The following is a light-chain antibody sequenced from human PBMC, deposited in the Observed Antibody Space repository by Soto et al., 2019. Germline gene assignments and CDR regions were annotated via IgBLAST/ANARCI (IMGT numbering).Light chain of an antibody. V-gene: IGKV1-8*01. CDR1: QGISSY. J-gene: IGKJ4*01. CDR2: AAS. Sequence: AIRMTQTKSSLCGSQGDRVAITCRASQGISSYLAWYQQKPGKAPKLLIYAASTLQSGVPSRFSGSGSGTDFTLTISCLQSEDFTPYYCQLYSSYLLPLCGVAKV. CDR3: QLYSSYLLP.